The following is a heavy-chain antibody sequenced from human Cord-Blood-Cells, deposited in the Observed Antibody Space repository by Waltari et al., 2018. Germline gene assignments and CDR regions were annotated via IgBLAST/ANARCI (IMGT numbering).Heavy chain of an antibody. J-gene: IGHJ4*02. D-gene: IGHD2-15*01. V-gene: IGHV4-38-2*01. CDR1: GYSISSGYY. Sequence: QVQLQESGPGLVKPSETLSLTCAVSGYSISSGYYWGWIRQPPGKGLEWIGSIYHSGSNYSNPSLKSRVTISGDTSKNQVSLTLSSVTAADTAVYDCARVVVVATYYFDDWGQGTLVTVSS. CDR2: IYHSGSN. CDR3: ARVVVVATYYFDD.